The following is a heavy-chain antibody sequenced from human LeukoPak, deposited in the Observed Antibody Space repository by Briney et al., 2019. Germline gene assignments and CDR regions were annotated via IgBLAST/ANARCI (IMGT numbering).Heavy chain of an antibody. Sequence: GGSLRLSCTAPGITFSNYAMHWVRQAPGEGLEWVTVISNDGSVKYYADSVKGRFTISRDNSKNTLYLQMNSLRAEDTAVYSCAKVGGSGTSYYYFGMDVWGQGTTVTVSS. D-gene: IGHD3-10*01. V-gene: IGHV3-30*04. J-gene: IGHJ6*02. CDR1: GITFSNYA. CDR3: AKVGGSGTSYYYFGMDV. CDR2: ISNDGSVK.